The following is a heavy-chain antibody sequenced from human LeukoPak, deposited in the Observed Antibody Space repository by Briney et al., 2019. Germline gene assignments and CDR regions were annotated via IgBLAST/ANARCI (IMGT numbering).Heavy chain of an antibody. Sequence: GGSLSLSCAASGFTLGSFGMHWFRQVPGKGLGWVAFIGMDGSNKYYAGSVKGRFTISRDNSKNTLYLQMNSLRAEDTAVYYCAKDLLGYCSGGSCYSLGYWGQGTLVTVSS. V-gene: IGHV3-30*02. CDR1: GFTLGSFG. CDR3: AKDLLGYCSGGSCYSLGY. J-gene: IGHJ4*02. D-gene: IGHD2-15*01. CDR2: IGMDGSNK.